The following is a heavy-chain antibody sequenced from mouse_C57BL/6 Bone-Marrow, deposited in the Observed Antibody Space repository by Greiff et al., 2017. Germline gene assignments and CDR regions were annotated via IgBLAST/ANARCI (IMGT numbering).Heavy chain of an antibody. D-gene: IGHD2-12*01. Sequence: QVQLQQSGPELVKPGASVKISCKASGYSFTGYYMHWVKQRPGQGLEWIGDIYPGSGSTNYNEKFKSKATLTVDTSSSTAYMQLSSLTSEDSAVYYCARSYYSSSWFAYWGQGTLVTVSA. CDR3: ARSYYSSSWFAY. CDR1: GYSFTGYY. V-gene: IGHV1-55*01. J-gene: IGHJ3*01. CDR2: IYPGSGST.